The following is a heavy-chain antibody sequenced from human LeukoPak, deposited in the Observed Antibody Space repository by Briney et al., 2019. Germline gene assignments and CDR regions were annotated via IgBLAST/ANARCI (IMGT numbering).Heavy chain of an antibody. J-gene: IGHJ3*02. Sequence: GGSLRLSCAASGFTFSSYAMSWVRQAPGKGLEWVSAISGSGGSTYYADSVKGRFTISRDNSKNTLYLQMNSLRAEGTAVYYCAKARSLRPDAFDIWGQGTMVTVSS. V-gene: IGHV3-23*01. CDR2: ISGSGGST. CDR1: GFTFSSYA. D-gene: IGHD4-17*01. CDR3: AKARSLRPDAFDI.